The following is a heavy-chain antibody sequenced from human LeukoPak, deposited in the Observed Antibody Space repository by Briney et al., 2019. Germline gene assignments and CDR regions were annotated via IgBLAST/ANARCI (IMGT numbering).Heavy chain of an antibody. CDR2: IYYSGST. J-gene: IGHJ4*02. V-gene: IGHV4-31*03. CDR1: DGSISSGGYY. CDR3: ARDLGGKSSYYFDY. D-gene: IGHD4-23*01. Sequence: SETLSLTCTVSDGSISSGGYYWSWIRQHPGKGLEWIGYIYYSGSTYYNPSLKSRVTISVDTSKNQFSLKLSSVTAADTAVYYCARDLGGKSSYYFDYWGQGTLVTVSS.